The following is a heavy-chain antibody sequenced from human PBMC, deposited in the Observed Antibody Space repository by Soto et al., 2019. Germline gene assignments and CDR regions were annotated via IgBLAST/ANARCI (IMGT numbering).Heavy chain of an antibody. D-gene: IGHD3-3*01. V-gene: IGHV2-5*02. CDR1: GFSLSTTGLG. CDR3: ARTRPRVSGCYTLDY. Sequence: SGPTLVNPTQTLTMTCPFSGFSLSTTGLGVGWIRQSPGRALECLAIIYWDDDKRYMSSLKSRLTITKDTSKNQVVLTMTNMDPVDTATYYCARTRPRVSGCYTLDYWGQGTLVTAPQ. J-gene: IGHJ4*02. CDR2: IYWDDDK.